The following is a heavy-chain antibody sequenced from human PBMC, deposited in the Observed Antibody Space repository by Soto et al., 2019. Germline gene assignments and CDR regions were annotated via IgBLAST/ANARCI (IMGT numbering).Heavy chain of an antibody. CDR1: GYTFTSYG. CDR3: ARVAMDCSGGSCYPGAFDY. V-gene: IGHV1-18*01. D-gene: IGHD2-15*01. CDR2: ISAYSGNT. J-gene: IGHJ4*02. Sequence: QVQLVQSGAEVKKPGASVKVSCKASGYTFTSYGISWVRQAPGQGLEWMGWISAYSGNTNYAQKLQGRVTMTTDTSTSTAYMELRSLRSDDTAVYYCARVAMDCSGGSCYPGAFDYWGQGTLVTVSS.